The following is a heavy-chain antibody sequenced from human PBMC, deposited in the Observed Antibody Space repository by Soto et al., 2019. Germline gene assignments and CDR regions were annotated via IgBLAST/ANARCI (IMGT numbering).Heavy chain of an antibody. J-gene: IGHJ4*02. V-gene: IGHV3-74*01. CDR2: IAYDESTT. CDR1: GFTFSNYW. CDR3: LRRGGSNDHPPEY. D-gene: IGHD1-26*01. Sequence: GGSLRLSCASSGFTFSNYWMHWIRQAPGKGLVWVSRIAYDESTTTYADSVKGRFTISRDNAKNTLYLQMNSLRAEDTAVYYCLRRGGSNDHPPEYWGQGTLVSVSS.